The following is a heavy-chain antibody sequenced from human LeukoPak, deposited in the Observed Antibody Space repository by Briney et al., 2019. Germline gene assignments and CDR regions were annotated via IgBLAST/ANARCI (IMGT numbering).Heavy chain of an antibody. V-gene: IGHV3-21*01. CDR1: GFTFSNYN. D-gene: IGHD1-26*01. J-gene: IGHJ6*03. Sequence: PGGSLRLSCAASGFTFSNYNMNWVRQAPGKAMERVSSITSSATYIFYADSVKGRFTISRDNAKSSLYLQMNSLRAEDTAVYYCARDPYSGSYGADYYYYMDVWGKGTTVTISS. CDR3: ARDPYSGSYGADYYYYMDV. CDR2: ITSSATYI.